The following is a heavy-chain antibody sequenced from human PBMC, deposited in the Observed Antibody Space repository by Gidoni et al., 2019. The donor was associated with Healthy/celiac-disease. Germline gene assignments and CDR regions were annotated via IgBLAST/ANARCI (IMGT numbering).Heavy chain of an antibody. CDR2: ISSNGGST. CDR1: GFTFSSYA. D-gene: IGHD3-3*01. CDR3: VKGQSYEFWMGDDY. Sequence: EVQLVESGGGLVQPGGSLRLSCSSSGFTFSSYAMHWVRQAPGKGLEYVSAISSNGGSTYYADSVKGRFTISRDNSKNTLYLQMSSLRAEDTAVYYCVKGQSYEFWMGDDYWGQGTLVTVSS. J-gene: IGHJ4*02. V-gene: IGHV3-64D*08.